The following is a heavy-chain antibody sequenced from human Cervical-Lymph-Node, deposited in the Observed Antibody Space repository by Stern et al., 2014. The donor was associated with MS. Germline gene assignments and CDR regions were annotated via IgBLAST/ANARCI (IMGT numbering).Heavy chain of an antibody. Sequence: QLQLQESGPGLVKPSETLSLTCTVSGGSISSSSYYWGWIRQPPGKGLEWIGSIYYSGSTYYNPSLKSRVTISVDTSKNQFSRKLSSVTAADTAVYYCAQYYYDSSGYDAFDIWGQGTMVTVSS. V-gene: IGHV4-39*01. CDR1: GGSISSSSYY. CDR3: AQYYYDSSGYDAFDI. D-gene: IGHD3-22*01. CDR2: IYYSGST. J-gene: IGHJ3*02.